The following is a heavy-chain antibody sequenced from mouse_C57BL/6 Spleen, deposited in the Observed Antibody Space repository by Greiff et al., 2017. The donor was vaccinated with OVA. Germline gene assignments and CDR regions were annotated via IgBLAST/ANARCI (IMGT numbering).Heavy chain of an antibody. D-gene: IGHD2-5*01. CDR2: IYPGSGNT. CDR3: ARTGYSNFDY. V-gene: IGHV1-76*01. Sequence: QVQLQQSGAELVRPGASVKLSCKASGYTFTDYYINWVKQRPGQGLEWIARIYPGSGNTYYNEKFKGKATLTAEKSSSTAYMQLSSLTSEDSAVYFCARTGYSNFDYWGQGTTLTVSS. J-gene: IGHJ2*01. CDR1: GYTFTDYY.